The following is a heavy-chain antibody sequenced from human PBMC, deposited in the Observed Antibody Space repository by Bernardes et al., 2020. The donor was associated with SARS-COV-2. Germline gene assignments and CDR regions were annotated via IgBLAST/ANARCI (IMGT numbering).Heavy chain of an antibody. D-gene: IGHD6-19*01. CDR1: GGSISSYY. CDR3: ARDSSGWFNYYFYYGLDV. Sequence: SETLSLTCSVSGGSISSYYWSWIRQPPGKGLEWIGYIYYTGSTIYSPSLEGRVTISLDTSKNQFSLNLTSVTAADTAVYYCARDSSGWFNYYFYYGLDVWGQGTTVTVSS. V-gene: IGHV4-59*01. J-gene: IGHJ6*02. CDR2: IYYTGST.